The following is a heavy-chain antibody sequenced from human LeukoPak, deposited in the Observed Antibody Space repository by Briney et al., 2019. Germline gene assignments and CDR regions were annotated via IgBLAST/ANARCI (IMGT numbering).Heavy chain of an antibody. CDR3: ARGGNGWYFDL. CDR1: GASLRGSY. Sequence: SETLSLTCAVQGASLRGSYWSWIRQPPGKGLQWIGQIDHSGSTHSIPSLKSRVTISLDTSQSQFSLKVNSVTAADTAVYFCARGGNGWYFDLWGRGTLVTVSS. J-gene: IGHJ2*01. V-gene: IGHV4-34*01. CDR2: IDHSGST. D-gene: IGHD1-14*01.